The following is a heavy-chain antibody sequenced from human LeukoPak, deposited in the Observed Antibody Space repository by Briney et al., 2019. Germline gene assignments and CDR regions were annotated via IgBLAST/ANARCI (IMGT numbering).Heavy chain of an antibody. CDR2: IIPIFGTA. CDR3: ARDPQNTEYQLLETNWFDP. D-gene: IGHD2-2*01. Sequence: ASVKVPRKASGGTFSSYAISWVRQAPGQGLEWMGGIIPIFGTANYAQKFQGRVTITADESTSTAYMELSSLRSEDTAVYYCARDPQNTEYQLLETNWFDPWGQGTLVTVSS. V-gene: IGHV1-69*13. CDR1: GGTFSSYA. J-gene: IGHJ5*02.